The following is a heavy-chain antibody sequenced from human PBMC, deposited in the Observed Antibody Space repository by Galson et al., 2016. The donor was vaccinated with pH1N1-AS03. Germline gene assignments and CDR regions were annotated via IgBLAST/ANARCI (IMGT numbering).Heavy chain of an antibody. J-gene: IGHJ6*02. Sequence: SLRLSCAASGFSFSSYGMHWARQAPGKGLEWVAFIPYDGNNKCYSDSVKGRFTISRDNSKNTVYLQMNSLRAEDTAVYYCAKDHSNFYGMDVWGQGTTVTVSS. CDR3: AKDHSNFYGMDV. CDR2: IPYDGNNK. D-gene: IGHD4-11*01. V-gene: IGHV3-30*02. CDR1: GFSFSSYG.